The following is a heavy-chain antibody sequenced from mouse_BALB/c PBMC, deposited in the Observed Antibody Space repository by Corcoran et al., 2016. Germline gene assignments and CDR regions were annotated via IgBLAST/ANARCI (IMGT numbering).Heavy chain of an antibody. V-gene: IGHV1-34*02. CDR3: SRGALLRYFDD. Sequence: EVQLQQSGPELVKPGASVKISCKASGYSFTGYYMHWVKQSHVKSLEWIGRINPYNGATSYKQHFKDKASLTVDKYSSTVYMELHSLTSEDSAVYYCSRGALLRYFDDWCQGTTLTVSS. CDR2: INPYNGAT. CDR1: GYSFTGYY. D-gene: IGHD1-1*01. J-gene: IGHJ2*01.